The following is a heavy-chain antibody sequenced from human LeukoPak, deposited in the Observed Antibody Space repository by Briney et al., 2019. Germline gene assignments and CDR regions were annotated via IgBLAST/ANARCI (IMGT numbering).Heavy chain of an antibody. CDR2: IIPIFGTA. D-gene: IGHD3-10*01. J-gene: IGHJ3*02. CDR3: ARKLWFGDDDAFDI. Sequence: ASVKVSCKASGGTFSSYAISWVRQAPGQGLEWMGRIIPIFGTANYAQKFQSRVTITTDESTSTAYMELSSLGSEDTAVYYCARKLWFGDDDAFDIWGQGTMVTVSS. V-gene: IGHV1-69*05. CDR1: GGTFSSYA.